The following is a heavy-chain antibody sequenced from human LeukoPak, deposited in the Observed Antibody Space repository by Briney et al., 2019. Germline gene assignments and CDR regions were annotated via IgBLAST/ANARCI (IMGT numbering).Heavy chain of an antibody. CDR2: IDPSDSET. D-gene: IGHD5-18*01. V-gene: IGHV5-51*01. Sequence: GESLKISSKASGYSFTSYWIGWVRQMPGKGLDWMGIIDPSDSETRYTPSFQGQVTISVDKSLTTAYLQWNSLKASDTAMYYCARQTAMGRSGDYWGQGTLVTVSS. CDR1: GYSFTSYW. J-gene: IGHJ4*02. CDR3: ARQTAMGRSGDY.